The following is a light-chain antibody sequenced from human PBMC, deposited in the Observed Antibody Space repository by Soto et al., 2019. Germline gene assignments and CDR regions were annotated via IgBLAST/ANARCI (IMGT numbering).Light chain of an antibody. V-gene: IGKV1-33*01. CDR2: DAS. J-gene: IGKJ2*01. CDR3: QQYENLPPYT. Sequence: DIQMTQSPSSLSASVGDRVTITCQASQDISNHLNWYQQKSGKAPKLLSYDASNLEIGVPSRFSGSGSGTDFTFTISSLQPEDIATYYCQQYENLPPYTFGQGTKLEIK. CDR1: QDISNH.